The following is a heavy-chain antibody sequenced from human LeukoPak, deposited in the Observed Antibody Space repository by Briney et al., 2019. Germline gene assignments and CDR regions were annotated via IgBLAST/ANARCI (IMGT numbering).Heavy chain of an antibody. CDR2: IYYSGST. CDR1: GGSISSYY. D-gene: IGHD3-16*01. CDR3: ARSPYVPLQLDY. J-gene: IGHJ4*02. Sequence: SETLSLTCTVSGGSISSYYWSWIRQPPGKGLEWIGYIYYSGSTNYNPSLKSRVTISVDTSKNQFSLNLSSVTAADTAVYYCARSPYVPLQLDYWGQGTLVTVSS. V-gene: IGHV4-59*01.